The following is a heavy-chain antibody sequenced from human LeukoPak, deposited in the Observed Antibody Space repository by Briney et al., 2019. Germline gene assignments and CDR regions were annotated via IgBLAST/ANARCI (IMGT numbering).Heavy chain of an antibody. J-gene: IGHJ6*03. CDR3: ARLVWHYDSSGYYYSDYYYYYMDV. Sequence: PSETLSLTCTVSGGSISSSSYYWGWIRQPPGKGLEWIGSIYYSGSTYYNPSLKSRVTISVDTSKNQFSLKLSSVTAADTAVYYCARLVWHYDSSGYYYSDYYYYYMDVWGKGTTVTISS. CDR1: GGSISSSSYY. D-gene: IGHD3-22*01. V-gene: IGHV4-39*01. CDR2: IYYSGST.